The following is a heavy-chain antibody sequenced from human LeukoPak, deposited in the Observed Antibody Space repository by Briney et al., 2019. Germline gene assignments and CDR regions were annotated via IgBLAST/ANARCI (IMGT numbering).Heavy chain of an antibody. Sequence: ASVKVSCKASGYTFTGYYMHAVRQAPGQGLEWMGRINPNSGGTNYAQKFQGRVTVTRDTSISTAYMELSRLRSDDTAVYYCARAPLKLEHPDYWGQGTLVTVSS. D-gene: IGHD1/OR15-1a*01. CDR1: GYTFTGYY. J-gene: IGHJ4*02. V-gene: IGHV1-2*06. CDR2: INPNSGGT. CDR3: ARAPLKLEHPDY.